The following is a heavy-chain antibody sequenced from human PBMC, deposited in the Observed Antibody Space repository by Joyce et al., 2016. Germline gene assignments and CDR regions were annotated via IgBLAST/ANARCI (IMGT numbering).Heavy chain of an antibody. CDR1: GFMFSTSG. CDR2: ISGDRRFI. Sequence: EVQLVESGGGLVKPGGSLKISCAASGFMFSTSGMSWFRQDAGEGVEWVSDISGDRRFIFHANSGRSRFTVSRDNAENSLYLQMKSLRVEDTAVYFCARGGLVYDYSMDVWGQGTTVIVSS. J-gene: IGHJ6*02. V-gene: IGHV3-21*05. CDR3: ARGGLVYDYSMDV. D-gene: IGHD2-21*01.